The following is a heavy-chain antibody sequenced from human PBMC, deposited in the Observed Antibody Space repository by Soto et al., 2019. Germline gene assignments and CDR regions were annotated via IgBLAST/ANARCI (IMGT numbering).Heavy chain of an antibody. CDR1: GYTFTSYA. Sequence: QVQLVQSGAEVQKPGASVKVSCKASGYTFTSYAMHWVRQAPGQRREWIGWINGGNVNTKYSQNFQGRVTITRDTPASPSYMELSNLRSEDTALYSCARGQGGSSSAGGYDSRPTSYIWFDPWGQGTLITVSS. D-gene: IGHD2-2*01. CDR2: INGGNVNT. J-gene: IGHJ5*02. V-gene: IGHV1-3*01. CDR3: ARGQGGSSSAGGYDSRPTSYIWFDP.